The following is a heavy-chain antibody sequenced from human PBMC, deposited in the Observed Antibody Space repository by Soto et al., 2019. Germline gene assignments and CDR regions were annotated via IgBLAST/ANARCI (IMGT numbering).Heavy chain of an antibody. J-gene: IGHJ5*02. V-gene: IGHV3-48*01. CDR1: GFTFSSYS. CDR2: ISSSSSTI. CDR3: ARLKRRSITMVRGVHSWFDP. D-gene: IGHD3-10*01. Sequence: GGSLRLSCAASGFTFSSYSMNWVRQAPGKGLEWVSYISSSSSTIYYADSVKGRFTISRDNAKNSLYLQMNSLRAEDTAVYYCARLKRRSITMVRGVHSWFDPWGQGTLVTVSS.